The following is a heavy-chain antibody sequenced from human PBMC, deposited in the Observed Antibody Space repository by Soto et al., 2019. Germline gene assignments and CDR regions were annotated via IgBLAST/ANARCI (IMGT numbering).Heavy chain of an antibody. Sequence: GGSLRLSCAASGFTFSSYGMHWVRQAPGKGLEWVAVIWYDGSNKYYADSVKGRFTISRDNSKNTLYLQMNSLRAEDTAVYYCAREEVFSSGPSGYYLDYWGQGTLVTVSS. CDR1: GFTFSSYG. D-gene: IGHD1-26*01. V-gene: IGHV3-33*01. CDR3: AREEVFSSGPSGYYLDY. CDR2: IWYDGSNK. J-gene: IGHJ4*02.